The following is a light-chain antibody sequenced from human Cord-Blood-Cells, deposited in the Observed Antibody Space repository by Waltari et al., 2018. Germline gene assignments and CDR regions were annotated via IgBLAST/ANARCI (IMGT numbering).Light chain of an antibody. J-gene: IGKJ1*01. CDR3: QQYNSYSWT. V-gene: IGKV1-5*03. CDR2: TAS. Sequence: DIQMTQSPSTLSASVGDRVTITCRASQSISSWLAWYQQNPGKAPKLLIYTASSLESGVPSRFSGSGSGTEFTLTISSLQPDDFATYYCQQYNSYSWTFGQGTKVEIK. CDR1: QSISSW.